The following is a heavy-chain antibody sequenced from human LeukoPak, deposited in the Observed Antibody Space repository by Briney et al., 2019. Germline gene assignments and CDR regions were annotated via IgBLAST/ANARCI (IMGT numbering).Heavy chain of an antibody. CDR1: GFTFSGYW. V-gene: IGHV3-7*01. D-gene: IGHD2-2*01. CDR3: AKELAPYYQLHQD. J-gene: IGHJ4*02. Sequence: GGSLRLSCAASGFTFSGYWMSWVRQAPGKGLEWVADINQDGSETYYVDSVKGRFTVSRDNARNSLYLQMNSLRAEDTAVYYCAKELAPYYQLHQDWGQGTLVTVSS. CDR2: INQDGSET.